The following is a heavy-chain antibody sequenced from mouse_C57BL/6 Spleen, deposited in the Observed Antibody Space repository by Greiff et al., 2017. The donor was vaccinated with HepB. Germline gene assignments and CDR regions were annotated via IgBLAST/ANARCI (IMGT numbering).Heavy chain of an antibody. J-gene: IGHJ4*01. CDR3: ARPKAQEDAMDY. CDR2: IDPSDSYT. V-gene: IGHV1-69*01. CDR1: GYTFTSYW. Sequence: QVQLQQPGAELVMPGASVKLSCKASGYTFTSYWMHWVKQRPGQGLEWIGEIDPSDSYTNYNQKFKGKSTLTVDKSSSTAYMQLSSLTSEDSAVYYCARPKAQEDAMDYWGQGTSVTVSS. D-gene: IGHD3-2*02.